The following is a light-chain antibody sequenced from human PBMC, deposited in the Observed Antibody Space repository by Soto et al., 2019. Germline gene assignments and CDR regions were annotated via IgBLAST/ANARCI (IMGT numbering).Light chain of an antibody. CDR2: DVT. CDR1: SSDIGGYNF. Sequence: QSALTQPPSASGSPGKSVAIYCTGTSSDIGGYNFVSWYQQHPGKAPKLMIYDVTKRPSGVPDRFSGSKSGNTATLIVSGLQAEDEADYYCSSHGGSNNPYVFGPGTKLTVL. CDR3: SSHGGSNNPYV. J-gene: IGLJ1*01. V-gene: IGLV2-8*01.